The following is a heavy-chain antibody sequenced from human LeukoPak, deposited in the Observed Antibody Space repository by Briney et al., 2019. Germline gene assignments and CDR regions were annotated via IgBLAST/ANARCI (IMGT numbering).Heavy chain of an antibody. J-gene: IGHJ4*02. V-gene: IGHV4-34*01. CDR1: GGSFSGYY. Sequence: SETLSLTCAVYGGSFSGYYWSWIRQPPGKGPEWIGEINHSGSTNYNPSLKSRVTISVDTSKNQFSLKLSSVTAADTAVYYCGRAYRRPPLYYFDYWGQGTLVTVSS. CDR2: INHSGST. CDR3: GRAYRRPPLYYFDY. D-gene: IGHD1-14*01.